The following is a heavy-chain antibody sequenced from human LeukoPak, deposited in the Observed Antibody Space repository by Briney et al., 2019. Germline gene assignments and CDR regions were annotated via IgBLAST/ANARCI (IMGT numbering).Heavy chain of an antibody. CDR1: GGSTGSYY. J-gene: IGHJ2*01. CDR2: ISYSGST. CDR3: ARRTYFDL. V-gene: IGHV4-59*08. Sequence: SETLSLTCTVSGGSTGSYYWSWIRQPPGKGLEWIGHISYSGSTNYNPSLKSRVTISVDTSKNQFSLKLSSVTAADTAVYYCARRTYFDLWGRGTLVTVSS.